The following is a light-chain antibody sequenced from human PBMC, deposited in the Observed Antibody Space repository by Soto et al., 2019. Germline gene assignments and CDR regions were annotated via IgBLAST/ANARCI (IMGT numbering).Light chain of an antibody. CDR2: GAS. Sequence: EILMTQSPATLSVSPGERATLSCRASQSVSSSYLAWYQQKPGQAPRLLIYGASSRATGIPDRFSGSGSGTDFTLTISRLDPEDFAVYYCQQYGSSPLTFGQGTKVDIK. CDR3: QQYGSSPLT. CDR1: QSVSSSY. J-gene: IGKJ1*01. V-gene: IGKV3-20*01.